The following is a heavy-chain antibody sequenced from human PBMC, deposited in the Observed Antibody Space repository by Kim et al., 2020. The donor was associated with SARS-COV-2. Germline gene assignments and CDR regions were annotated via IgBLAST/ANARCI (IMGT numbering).Heavy chain of an antibody. D-gene: IGHD3-22*01. CDR2: IKQDGSEK. CDR1: GFTFSSYW. J-gene: IGHJ4*02. V-gene: IGHV3-7*01. Sequence: GGSLRLSCAASGFTFSSYWMSWVRQAPGKGLEWVANIKQDGSEKYYVDSVKGRFTISRDNAKNSLYLQMNSLRAEDTAVYYCAFDSSGYYYSSHYWGQGTLVTVSS. CDR3: AFDSSGYYYSSHY.